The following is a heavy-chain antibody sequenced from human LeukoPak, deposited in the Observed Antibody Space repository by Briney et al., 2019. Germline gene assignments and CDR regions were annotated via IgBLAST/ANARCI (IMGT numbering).Heavy chain of an antibody. Sequence: GGSLRLSCAASGFTFSSYGMHWVRQAPGKGLEWVAVIWYAGSNKDYVDSVKGRFTISRDNSKNTLYLQMSSLRAEDTAVYYCARNTYGSGSNCFDYWGQGTLVTVSS. D-gene: IGHD3-10*01. CDR3: ARNTYGSGSNCFDY. CDR2: IWYAGSNK. V-gene: IGHV3-33*01. CDR1: GFTFSSYG. J-gene: IGHJ4*02.